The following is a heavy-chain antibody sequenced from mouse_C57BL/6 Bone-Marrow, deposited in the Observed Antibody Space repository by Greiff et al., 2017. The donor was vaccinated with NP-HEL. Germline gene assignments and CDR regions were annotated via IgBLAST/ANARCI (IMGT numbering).Heavy chain of an antibody. V-gene: IGHV5-4*03. J-gene: IGHJ3*01. Sequence: DVMLVESGGGLVKPGGSLKLSCAASGFTFSSYAMSWVRQTPEKRLEWVATISDGGSYTYYPDNVKGRFTISRDNAKNNLYLQMSHLKSEDTAMYYCARVAYCDFFAYWGQGTLVTVSA. CDR3: ARVAYCDFFAY. CDR2: ISDGGSYT. D-gene: IGHD2-4*01. CDR1: GFTFSSYA.